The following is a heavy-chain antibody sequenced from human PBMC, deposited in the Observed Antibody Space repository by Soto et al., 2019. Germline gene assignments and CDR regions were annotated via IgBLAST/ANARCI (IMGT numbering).Heavy chain of an antibody. J-gene: IGHJ4*02. D-gene: IGHD3-22*01. Sequence: SVKVSCKASGGTFSSYAISWVRQAPGQGLEWMGGIIPIFGTANYAQKFQGRVTITADESTSTAYMELSSLRSEDTAVYYCARGYDSSGYYGGTRSLDLNYFDYWGQGTLVTVS. V-gene: IGHV1-69*13. CDR1: GGTFSSYA. CDR3: ARGYDSSGYYGGTRSLDLNYFDY. CDR2: IIPIFGTA.